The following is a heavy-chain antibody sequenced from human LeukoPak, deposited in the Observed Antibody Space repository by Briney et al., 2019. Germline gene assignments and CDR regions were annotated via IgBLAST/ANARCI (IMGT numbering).Heavy chain of an antibody. Sequence: PGGSLRLSCAASGFTFSSYSMNWVRQAPGKGLEWVSYISRSSSTIYYADSVKGRFTISRDNAKNSLYLQMNSLRAEDTAVYYCARDRPRPGYDSSGYYKVGVCFFDYWGQGSLVTVSS. V-gene: IGHV3-48*01. J-gene: IGHJ4*02. CDR1: GFTFSSYS. D-gene: IGHD3-22*01. CDR2: ISRSSSTI. CDR3: ARDRPRPGYDSSGYYKVGVCFFDY.